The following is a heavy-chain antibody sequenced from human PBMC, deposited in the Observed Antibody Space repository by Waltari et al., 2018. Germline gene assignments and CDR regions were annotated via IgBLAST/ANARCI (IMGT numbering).Heavy chain of an antibody. CDR2: INHSGSA. CDR1: GGSFSGYY. V-gene: IGHV4-34*01. D-gene: IGHD1-26*01. CDR3: ARALGFGSSSGRIDF. Sequence: QVQLQQWGAGLLKPSETLSLTCAVYGGSFSGYYWGWIRQPPGKGLEWIGEINHSGSANYNPSRKSRVTISVDTSKNQFSLKLSSVTAADTAVYYCARALGFGSSSGRIDFWGQGTLVTVSS. J-gene: IGHJ4*02.